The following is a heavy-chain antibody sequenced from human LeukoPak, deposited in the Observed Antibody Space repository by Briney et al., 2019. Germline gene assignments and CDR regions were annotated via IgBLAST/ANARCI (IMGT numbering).Heavy chain of an antibody. CDR3: ASRDSSSWYFGDY. J-gene: IGHJ4*02. D-gene: IGHD6-13*01. Sequence: GGSLRLSCAASGFTFSSYAMSWVRQAPGKGLEWVSAISGSGGSTYYVDSVKGRFTISRDNSKNTLYLQMNSLRAEDTAVYYCASRDSSSWYFGDYWGQGTLVTVSS. CDR1: GFTFSSYA. V-gene: IGHV3-23*01. CDR2: ISGSGGST.